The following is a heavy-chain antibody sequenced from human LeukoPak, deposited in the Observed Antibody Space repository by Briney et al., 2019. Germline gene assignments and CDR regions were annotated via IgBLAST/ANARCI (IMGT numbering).Heavy chain of an antibody. CDR1: GFTFSSYS. V-gene: IGHV3-21*01. J-gene: IGHJ4*02. CDR2: ISSSSSYI. CDR3: ATAETHYYDSSGYLPEYLDY. Sequence: AGGSLRLSCAASGFTFSSYSMNWVRQAPGKGLEWVSSISSSSSYIYYAGSVKGRFTISRDNAKNSLYLQMNSLRAEDTAVYYCATAETHYYDSSGYLPEYLDYWGQGTLVTVSS. D-gene: IGHD3-22*01.